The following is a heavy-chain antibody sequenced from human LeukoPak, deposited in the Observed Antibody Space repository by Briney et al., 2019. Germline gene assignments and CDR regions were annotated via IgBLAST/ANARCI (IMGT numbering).Heavy chain of an antibody. CDR3: ARSGSPVRQKGGAPNWFDP. CDR2: IYHSGST. V-gene: IGHV4-30-2*01. CDR1: GGSISSGGYY. Sequence: PSETLSLTCTVSGGSISSGGYYWSWIRQPPGKGLEWIGYIYHSGSTYYNPSLKSRVTISVDRSKNQFSLKLSSVTAADTAVYYCARSGSPVRQKGGAPNWFDPWGQGTLVTVSS. J-gene: IGHJ5*02. D-gene: IGHD1-26*01.